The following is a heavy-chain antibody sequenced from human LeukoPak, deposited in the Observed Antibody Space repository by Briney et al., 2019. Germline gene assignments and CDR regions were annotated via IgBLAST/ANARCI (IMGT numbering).Heavy chain of an antibody. V-gene: IGHV3-23*01. D-gene: IGHD5-12*01. CDR1: GFTFSNYA. CDR2: ISGSGGTA. Sequence: PGGSLRLSCAASGFTFSNYAMSWVRRAPGKGLEWVSAISGSGGTAYYADSVKGRVTISRDNSKNTLWLQMTSLRAEDTAVYYCAKWTAVPTNDYWGQGTLVTASS. CDR3: AKWTAVPTNDY. J-gene: IGHJ4*02.